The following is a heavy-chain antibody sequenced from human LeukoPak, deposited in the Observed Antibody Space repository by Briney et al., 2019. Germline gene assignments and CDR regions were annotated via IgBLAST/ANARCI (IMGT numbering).Heavy chain of an antibody. D-gene: IGHD3-9*01. CDR2: IKQDGSEK. J-gene: IGHJ4*02. CDR3: AGGTGFIIKD. Sequence: GGSLRLSCAASGFTFSLYWMNWVRRAPGKGLEWVANIKQDGSEKNYMDSVEGRFTISRDNAKNSLYLQMNNLRVEDTAMYYCAGGTGFIIKDWGQGTLVTVSS. V-gene: IGHV3-7*03. CDR1: GFTFSLYW.